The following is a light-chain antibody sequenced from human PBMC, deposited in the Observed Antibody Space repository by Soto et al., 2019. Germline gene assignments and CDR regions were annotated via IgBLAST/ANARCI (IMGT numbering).Light chain of an antibody. J-gene: IGLJ1*01. CDR1: SSDVGSYNY. CDR2: EVS. Sequence: LRHPASVSRSPRHPSTISCTGTSSDVGSYNYVSWYQQHPGKAPKLMIYEVSDRPSGISSRFSGSKSGNTASLTISGLQTEEEAHYYCSSYTSTSTLFGTGTKVTVL. V-gene: IGLV2-14*01. CDR3: SSYTSTSTL.